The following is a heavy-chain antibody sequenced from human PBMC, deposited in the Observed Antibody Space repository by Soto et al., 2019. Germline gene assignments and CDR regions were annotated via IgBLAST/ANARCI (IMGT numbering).Heavy chain of an antibody. Sequence: LRLSCAASGFSLNDYGMHWVRQPPGKGLEWVADISYDGRNKYYTDSVRGRFTISRDISKGTLYLQMNSLRPEDTAVYYCAKSNRGAYDTPDFWGQGTPVTVSS. CDR2: ISYDGRNK. CDR3: AKSNRGAYDTPDF. D-gene: IGHD3-22*01. CDR1: GFSLNDYG. V-gene: IGHV3-30*18. J-gene: IGHJ4*02.